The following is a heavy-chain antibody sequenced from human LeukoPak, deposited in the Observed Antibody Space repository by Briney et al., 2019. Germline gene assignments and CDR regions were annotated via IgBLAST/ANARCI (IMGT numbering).Heavy chain of an antibody. CDR1: GGSISSNNYY. Sequence: SETLSLTCTVSGGSISSNNYYWGWIRQPTGKGLKWIGNIYYSGNTYYNPSLKSRVTISVDTSKNQFSLKLNSVTAADTAVYYCARAGDRIAAAGTFDYWGQGTLVTVSS. CDR2: IYYSGNT. J-gene: IGHJ4*02. D-gene: IGHD6-13*01. V-gene: IGHV4-39*07. CDR3: ARAGDRIAAAGTFDY.